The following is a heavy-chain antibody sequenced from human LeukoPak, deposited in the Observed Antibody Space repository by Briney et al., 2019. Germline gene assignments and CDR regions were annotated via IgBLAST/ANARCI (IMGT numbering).Heavy chain of an antibody. CDR3: ARHDDFLSPYDY. D-gene: IGHD3-3*01. J-gene: IGHJ4*02. Sequence: PSGTLSLTCAVSGVSINSDYWWTWVRQSPGKGLEWIGEISHTGSVNYNLSLESRVTISTDKSKNQFSLTLRSVAAADTAVYYCARHDDFLSPYDYWGQGVLVTVSS. CDR2: ISHTGSV. V-gene: IGHV4-4*02. CDR1: GVSINSDYW.